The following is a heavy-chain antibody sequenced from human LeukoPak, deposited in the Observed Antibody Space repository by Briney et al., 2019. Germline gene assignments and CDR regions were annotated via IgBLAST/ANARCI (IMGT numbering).Heavy chain of an antibody. Sequence: SETLSLTCTVSGGSISSYYWSWIRQPPGKGLEWIGYIYYSGSTSYNPSLKSRVTISVDTSKNQFSLKLSSVTAADTAVYYCARGYDYVWGSANWFDPWGQGTLVTVSS. CDR1: GGSISSYY. D-gene: IGHD3-16*01. CDR3: ARGYDYVWGSANWFDP. CDR2: IYYSGST. J-gene: IGHJ5*02. V-gene: IGHV4-59*12.